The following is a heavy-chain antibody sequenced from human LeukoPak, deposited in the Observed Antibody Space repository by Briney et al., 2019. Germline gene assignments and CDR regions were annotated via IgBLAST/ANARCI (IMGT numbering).Heavy chain of an antibody. V-gene: IGHV1-8*01. CDR2: MNPNSGNT. CDR3: ARIWGTLDYYYGMDV. J-gene: IGHJ6*02. Sequence: ASVKVSCKASGYTFTSYDINWVRQATGQGLERMGWMNPNSGNTGYAQKFQGRVTMTRNTSISTAYMELSSLRSEDTAVYYCARIWGTLDYYYGMDVWGQGTTVTVSS. D-gene: IGHD3-16*01. CDR1: GYTFTSYD.